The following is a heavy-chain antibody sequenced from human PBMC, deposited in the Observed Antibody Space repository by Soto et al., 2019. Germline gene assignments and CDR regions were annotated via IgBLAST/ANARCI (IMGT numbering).Heavy chain of an antibody. D-gene: IGHD3-9*01. J-gene: IGHJ3*02. CDR2: ISYDGSNK. CDR1: GFTFSSYA. V-gene: IGHV3-30-3*01. CDR3: ARDFDWLGQGAFDI. Sequence: GGSLRLSCAASGFTFSSYAMHWVRQAPGKGLEWVAVISYDGSNKYYADSVKGRFTISRDNSKNTLYLQMNSLRSDDTAVYYCARDFDWLGQGAFDIWGQGTMVTVSS.